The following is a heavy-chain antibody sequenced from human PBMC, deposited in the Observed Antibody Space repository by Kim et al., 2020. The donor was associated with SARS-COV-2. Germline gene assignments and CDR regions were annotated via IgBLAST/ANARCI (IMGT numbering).Heavy chain of an antibody. CDR1: GFTVSSNY. CDR2: IYSGGST. V-gene: IGHV3-53*01. J-gene: IGHJ4*02. CDR3: ARDWWGQQLAPMN. D-gene: IGHD6-13*01. Sequence: GGSLRLSCAASGFTVSSNYMSWVRQAPGKGLEWVSVIYSGGSTYYADSVKGRFTISRDNSKNTLYLQMNSLRAEDTAVYYCARDWWGQQLAPMNWGQGTLVTVSS.